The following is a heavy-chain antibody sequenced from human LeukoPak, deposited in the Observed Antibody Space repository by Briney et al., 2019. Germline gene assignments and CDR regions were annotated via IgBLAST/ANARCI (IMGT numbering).Heavy chain of an antibody. CDR2: INQDGSEK. CDR3: ARDGHYTIYELRFDY. CDR1: GSTFSSYW. Sequence: GGSLRLSCAASGSTFSSYWMSWVRQAPGKGLEWVANINQDGSEKYCVDSLKGRFTISRDNAENSLYLQMSSLRAEDTGVYYCARDGHYTIYELRFDYWGQGALVTVSS. J-gene: IGHJ4*02. V-gene: IGHV3-7*01. D-gene: IGHD5/OR15-5a*01.